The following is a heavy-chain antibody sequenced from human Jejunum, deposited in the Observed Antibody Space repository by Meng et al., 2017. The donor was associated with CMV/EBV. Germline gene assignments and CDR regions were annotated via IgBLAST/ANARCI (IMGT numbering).Heavy chain of an antibody. V-gene: IGHV3-43*01. J-gene: IGHJ3*02. CDR3: VKEGPHCINGVCPAFDI. CDR2: VSRIGDIA. Sequence: IFADFSILLLRQVPVKGLDSVSLVSRIGDIAYYADSMKGRFTISRDNSKNSLYLHMNSVRTEDTALYYCVKEGPHCINGVCPAFDIWGQGTMVTVSS. D-gene: IGHD2-8*01. CDR1: IFADFS.